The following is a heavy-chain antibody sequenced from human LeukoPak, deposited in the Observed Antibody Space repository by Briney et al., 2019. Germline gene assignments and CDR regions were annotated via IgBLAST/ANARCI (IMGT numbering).Heavy chain of an antibody. J-gene: IGHJ4*02. CDR2: ISYDGSNK. CDR1: GFTFTNYV. Sequence: GGSLRLSCAASGFTFTNYVMHWVRQAPGKGLEWVAVISYDGSNKYYADSVKGRFTISRDNSKNTLYLQMNSLRAEDTAVYYCAKDPRRYSRTGGYFDYWGQGTLVTVSS. D-gene: IGHD6-13*01. V-gene: IGHV3-30*18. CDR3: AKDPRRYSRTGGYFDY.